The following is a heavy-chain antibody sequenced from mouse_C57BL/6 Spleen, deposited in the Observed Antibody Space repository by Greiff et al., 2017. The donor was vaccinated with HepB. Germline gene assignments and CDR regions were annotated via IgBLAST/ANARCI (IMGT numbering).Heavy chain of an antibody. CDR3: ARDHSDYVSSYSNY. CDR2: IYPGSGST. Sequence: QVQLQQPGAELVKPGASVKMSCKASGFTFTSYWITWVKQRPGQGLEWIGDIYPGSGSTNYNEKFKSKATLTVDTSSSTAYMQLSSLTSEDSAVYYCARDHSDYVSSYSNYWGQGTTLTVSS. CDR1: GFTFTSYW. J-gene: IGHJ2*01. D-gene: IGHD1-1*01. V-gene: IGHV1-55*01.